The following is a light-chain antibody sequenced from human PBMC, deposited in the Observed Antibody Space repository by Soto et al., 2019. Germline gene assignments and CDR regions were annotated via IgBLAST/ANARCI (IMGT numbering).Light chain of an antibody. CDR3: QQYNKWRT. CDR2: GAS. CDR1: QSVSSN. Sequence: DIVMTQSPATLSVSPGERATLSCRASQSVSSNLAWYQQKPGHPPRLLIYGASTRATGVPARFSGSGSGTEFTLTISSLQSEDFAVYYCQQYNKWRTFGQGTKVDI. V-gene: IGKV3-15*01. J-gene: IGKJ1*01.